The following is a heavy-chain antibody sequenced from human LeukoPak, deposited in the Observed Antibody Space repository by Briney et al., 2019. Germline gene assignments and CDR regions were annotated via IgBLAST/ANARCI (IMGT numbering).Heavy chain of an antibody. CDR3: ARAAHSSSWYDLHYYYMDV. Sequence: GASVKVSCKASGYTFPSYDINWVRQATGQGLEWMGWMNPNSGNTGYAQKFQGRVTITRNTSISTAYMELSSLRSEDTAVYYCARAAHSSSWYDLHYYYMDVWGKGTTVTVSS. CDR2: MNPNSGNT. J-gene: IGHJ6*03. CDR1: GYTFPSYD. D-gene: IGHD6-13*01. V-gene: IGHV1-8*03.